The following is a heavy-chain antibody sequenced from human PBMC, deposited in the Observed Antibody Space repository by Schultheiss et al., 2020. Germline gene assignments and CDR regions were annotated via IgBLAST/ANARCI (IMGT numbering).Heavy chain of an antibody. CDR1: GGSISSSSYY. D-gene: IGHD6-13*01. CDR2: IYYSGST. V-gene: IGHV4-39*07. Sequence: SQTLSLTCTVSGGSISSSSYYWGWIRQPPGKGLEWIGSIYYSGSTNYNPSLKSRVTISVDVPQNQFSLKMSSVTAADTAVYYCARASSWYLHFQHWGQGTLVTVSS. J-gene: IGHJ1*01. CDR3: ARASSWYLHFQH.